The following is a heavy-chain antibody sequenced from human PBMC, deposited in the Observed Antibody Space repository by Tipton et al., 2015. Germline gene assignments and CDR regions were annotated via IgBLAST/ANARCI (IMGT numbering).Heavy chain of an antibody. CDR2: ITPNRGDT. CDR3: VRRDQNIFDY. V-gene: IGHV1-2*02. J-gene: IGHJ4*02. Sequence: QLVQSGPEVKEPGASVKVSCKASGYPFKDYYLHWVRQAPGQGLEWMGWITPNRGDTNYAQKFQGRVTLTRDTSVGTAYMELSRLTSDDTAVYYCVRRDQNIFDYWGQGTLVTVSS. D-gene: IGHD1/OR15-1a*01. CDR1: GYPFKDYY.